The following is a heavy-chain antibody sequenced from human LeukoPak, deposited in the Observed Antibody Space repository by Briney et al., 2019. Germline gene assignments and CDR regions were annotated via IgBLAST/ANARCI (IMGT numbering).Heavy chain of an antibody. CDR2: INWNGGST. Sequence: GGSLRLSCAASGFTFDDYGMSWVRQAPGKGLEWVSGINWNGGSTGYADSVKGRFTISRDNAKNSVYLQLNSLRGEDTAVYYCARGPEGYTSSATQFFFDFWGQGTPVAVSS. D-gene: IGHD6-6*01. CDR1: GFTFDDYG. V-gene: IGHV3-20*04. J-gene: IGHJ4*02. CDR3: ARGPEGYTSSATQFFFDF.